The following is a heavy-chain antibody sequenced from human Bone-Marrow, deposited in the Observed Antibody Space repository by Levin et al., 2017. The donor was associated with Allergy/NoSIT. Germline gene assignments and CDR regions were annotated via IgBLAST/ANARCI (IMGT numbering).Heavy chain of an antibody. CDR2: INTNTGKP. D-gene: IGHD5-18*01. J-gene: IGHJ6*03. Sequence: PWASVKVSCKASGYTFTNYGMNWVRQAPGQGLEWMGWINTNTGKPTYAQNFTGRFVFSMDTSVSTAYLQISSLKAEDTAIYYCARVPAVVHGNFYYYYMDVWGKGTTVTVSS. CDR1: GYTFTNYG. V-gene: IGHV7-4-1*02. CDR3: ARVPAVVHGNFYYYYMDV.